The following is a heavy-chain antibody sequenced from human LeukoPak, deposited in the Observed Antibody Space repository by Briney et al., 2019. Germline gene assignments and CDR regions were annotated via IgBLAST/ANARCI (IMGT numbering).Heavy chain of an antibody. V-gene: IGHV4-30-4*01. CDR2: IYYSGST. CDR3: ARHPPAAVAGAHGAFDI. D-gene: IGHD6-19*01. CDR1: GGSISSGDYY. Sequence: PSETLSLTCTVSGGSISSGDYYWTWIRQPPGKGLAWIGSIYYSGSTYYDPSPKSRVTISVDTSKNQISLKLSSVTAADTAVYYCARHPPAAVAGAHGAFDIWGQGTMVTVSS. J-gene: IGHJ3*02.